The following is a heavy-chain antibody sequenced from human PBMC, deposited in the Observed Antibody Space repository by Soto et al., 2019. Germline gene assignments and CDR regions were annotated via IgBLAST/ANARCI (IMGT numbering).Heavy chain of an antibody. D-gene: IGHD4-4*01. CDR3: ARGVGDDYNQRYHGMDV. CDR2: IYYTRST. CDR1: GTSISSTYHY. Sequence: QVQLQESGPGLLKPSQTLSLTCTVSGTSISSTYHYWSWIRQSPRKVLEWIGYIYYTRSTYYNPSLESRVIISVDTSKNQFSLKVDSMTAADTAVYFCARGVGDDYNQRYHGMDVWGQGTTVIVSS. J-gene: IGHJ6*02. V-gene: IGHV4-31*03.